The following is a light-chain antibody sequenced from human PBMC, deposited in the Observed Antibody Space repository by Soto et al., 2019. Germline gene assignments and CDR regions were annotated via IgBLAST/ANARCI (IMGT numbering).Light chain of an antibody. CDR3: SSYTSSSTPC. J-gene: IGLJ1*01. V-gene: IGLV2-14*01. CDR1: SSDVGGYNY. Sequence: QSLLTQPASVSVSPGQSVTISCTGTSSDVGGYNYVSWYQQHPGKAPKLMIYEVSNRPSGVSNRFSGSKSGNTASLTISGLQAEDEADYYRSSYTSSSTPCFGTGTKVTVL. CDR2: EVS.